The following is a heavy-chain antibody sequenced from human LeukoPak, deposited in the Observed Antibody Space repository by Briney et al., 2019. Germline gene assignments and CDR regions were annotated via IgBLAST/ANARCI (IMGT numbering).Heavy chain of an antibody. CDR3: ARVVAVAGEPQDFDY. CDR2: INHSGST. CDR1: GGSFSGYY. J-gene: IGHJ4*02. D-gene: IGHD6-19*01. Sequence: SETLSLTCAVYGGSFSGYYWSWIRQPPGKGLEWIGEINHSGSTNYNPSLKSRVTISVDTSKNQFSLKLSSVTAADTAVYHCARVVAVAGEPQDFDYWGQGTLVTVSS. V-gene: IGHV4-34*01.